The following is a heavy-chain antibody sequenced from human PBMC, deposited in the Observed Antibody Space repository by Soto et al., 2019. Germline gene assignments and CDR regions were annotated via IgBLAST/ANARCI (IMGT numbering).Heavy chain of an antibody. Sequence: QVHLVQSGAEVKKPGASVKVSCQASGYAFTTYGITWVRQAPGQGLEWMGWISAHNGNTNYAQKLQGRVTVTRETSRSTAYMELMSLRSDDTAVYYCARGRYGDYWGQGALVTVSS. J-gene: IGHJ4*02. CDR1: GYAFTTYG. CDR3: ARGRYGDY. V-gene: IGHV1-18*01. CDR2: ISAHNGNT. D-gene: IGHD1-1*01.